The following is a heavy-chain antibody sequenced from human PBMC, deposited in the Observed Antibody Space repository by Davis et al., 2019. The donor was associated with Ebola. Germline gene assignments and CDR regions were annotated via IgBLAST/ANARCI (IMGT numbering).Heavy chain of an antibody. V-gene: IGHV4-59*01. J-gene: IGHJ4*02. CDR2: IYYSEST. CDR1: GGSISSYY. D-gene: IGHD2-2*01. Sequence: PSETLSLTCTVSGGSISSYYWSWIRQPPGKGLEWIGYIYYSESTNYNPSLKSRVTISVDTSKNQFSLKLSSVTAADTAVYYCARGHCSSTSCFFDYWGQGTLVTVSS. CDR3: ARGHCSSTSCFFDY.